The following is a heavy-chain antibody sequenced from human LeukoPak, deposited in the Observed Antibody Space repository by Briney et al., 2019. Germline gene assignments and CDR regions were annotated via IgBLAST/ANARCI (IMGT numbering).Heavy chain of an antibody. J-gene: IGHJ4*02. D-gene: IGHD1-26*01. CDR3: AKDFARALGSGSYGGSDH. CDR2: VTGSGGST. V-gene: IGHV3-23*01. Sequence: PGGSLGLSCAASGFTFSSYAMSWVRQAPGKGLEWVSTVTGSGGSTYYADSVKGRFTISRDNSKNTLYLQMNSLRAEDTAVYYCAKDFARALGSGSYGGSDHWGQGTLVTVSS. CDR1: GFTFSSYA.